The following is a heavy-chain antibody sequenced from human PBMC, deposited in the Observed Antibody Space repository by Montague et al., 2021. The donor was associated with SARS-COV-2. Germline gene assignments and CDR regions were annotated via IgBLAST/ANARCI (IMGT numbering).Heavy chain of an antibody. D-gene: IGHD6-13*01. CDR2: IFYNGDT. CDR3: ATHRQHLDL. Sequence: SETLSLTCTVSGGSISSYYWRWIRQPPGKGLEWIGYIFYNGDTSYNPSLKSRVAISVDTSKNQFSLKLIAVTAADTAVYFCATHRQHLDLWGQGTMVAVSS. V-gene: IGHV4-59*08. CDR1: GGSISSYY. J-gene: IGHJ4*03.